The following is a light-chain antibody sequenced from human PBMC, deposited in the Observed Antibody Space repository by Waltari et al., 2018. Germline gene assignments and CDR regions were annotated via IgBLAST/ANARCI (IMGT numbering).Light chain of an antibody. Sequence: QSVLTQSPSASGTPGQRVTISCSGSSSNIGSTTVNWYQQLPGTAPNLLIYTDNRRPSGVPERFSGSKSGTSASLAISGLQSEDEAEYYCAAWDASLNGWVFGGGTTLTVL. CDR1: SSNIGSTT. CDR2: TDN. CDR3: AAWDASLNGWV. J-gene: IGLJ3*02. V-gene: IGLV1-44*01.